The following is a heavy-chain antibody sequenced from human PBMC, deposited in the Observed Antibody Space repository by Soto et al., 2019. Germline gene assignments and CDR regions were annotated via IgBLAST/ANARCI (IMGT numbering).Heavy chain of an antibody. CDR1: GYTFTSYG. CDR3: ASEAAGGDYYYGMDV. CDR2: ISAYNGNT. D-gene: IGHD6-13*01. J-gene: IGHJ6*02. V-gene: IGHV1-18*01. Sequence: QVQLVQSGAEVKKPGASVKVSCKASGYTFTSYGISWVRQAPGQGLEWMGWISAYNGNTNYAQKLQGRVTMTTDTSESTAYMELRSLRSDDTAVYYCASEAAGGDYYYGMDVWGQGTTVTVSS.